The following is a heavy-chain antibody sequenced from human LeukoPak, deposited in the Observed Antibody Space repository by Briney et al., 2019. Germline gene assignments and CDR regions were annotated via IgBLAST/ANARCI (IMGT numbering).Heavy chain of an antibody. D-gene: IGHD4-11*01. J-gene: IGHJ4*02. CDR1: GGSFSGYY. V-gene: IGHV4-34*01. Sequence: KPSETLSLTCAVYGGSFSGYYWSWIRQPPGKGLEWIGEINHSGSTNYNPSLKSRVTISVDTSKNQFSLKLSPLTAADTAVYYCARRYSNYFFDYWGQGTLVTVSS. CDR2: INHSGST. CDR3: ARRYSNYFFDY.